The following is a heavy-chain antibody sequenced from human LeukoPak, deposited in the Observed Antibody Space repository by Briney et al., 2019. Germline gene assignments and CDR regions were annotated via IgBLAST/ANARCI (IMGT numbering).Heavy chain of an antibody. J-gene: IGHJ6*04. CDR1: GGSISSSSYY. CDR2: IYYSGST. Sequence: SETLSLTCTVSGGSISSSSYYWGWIRQPPGKGLEWIGSIYYSGSTYYNPSLKSRVTISVDTSKNQFSLKLSSVTAADTAVYYCATASGSYFSYYYYGMDVWGKGTTVTVSS. V-gene: IGHV4-39*07. CDR3: ATASGSYFSYYYYGMDV. D-gene: IGHD1-26*01.